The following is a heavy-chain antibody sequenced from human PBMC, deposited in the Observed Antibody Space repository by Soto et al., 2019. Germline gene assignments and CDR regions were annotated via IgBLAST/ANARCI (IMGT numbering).Heavy chain of an antibody. Sequence: EVQLLESGGGLVQPGGSLRLSCAASGFTFSSYAMSWVRQAPGKGLEWVANIKQDGSEKYYVDSVKGRFTISRDNAKNSLYLQMNSLRAEDTAVYYCARRTAMDYWGQGTLVTVSS. CDR2: IKQDGSEK. V-gene: IGHV3-7*03. CDR3: ARRTAMDY. CDR1: GFTFSSYA. J-gene: IGHJ4*02. D-gene: IGHD5-18*01.